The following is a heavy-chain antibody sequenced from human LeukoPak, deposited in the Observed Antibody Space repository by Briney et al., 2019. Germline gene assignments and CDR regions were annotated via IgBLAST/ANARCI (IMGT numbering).Heavy chain of an antibody. CDR3: ARAKVGATAGFDY. J-gene: IGHJ4*02. D-gene: IGHD1-26*01. CDR2: INPNRGGT. Sequence: ASVKVSCKASGYTFTGYYMHWVRQAPGQGLEWMGWINPNRGGTNYAQKFQGRVTMTRDTSISTAYMELSRLRSDDTAVYYCARAKVGATAGFDYWGQGTLVTVSS. V-gene: IGHV1-2*02. CDR1: GYTFTGYY.